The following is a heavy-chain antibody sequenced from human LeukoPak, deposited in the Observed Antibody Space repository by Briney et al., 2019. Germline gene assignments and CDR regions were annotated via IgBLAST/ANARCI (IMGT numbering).Heavy chain of an antibody. Sequence: PGGSLRLSCVGSGFALSRHWMSWVRQAPGKGLEWVANIKQDGSEKYYVDSVKGRFTISRDNAKNSLYLEMNILRAEDTAVYYCARIWDGYSGSDYWGQGTLVTVSS. CDR2: IKQDGSEK. CDR3: ARIWDGYSGSDY. J-gene: IGHJ4*02. CDR1: GFALSRHW. D-gene: IGHD1-26*01. V-gene: IGHV3-7*01.